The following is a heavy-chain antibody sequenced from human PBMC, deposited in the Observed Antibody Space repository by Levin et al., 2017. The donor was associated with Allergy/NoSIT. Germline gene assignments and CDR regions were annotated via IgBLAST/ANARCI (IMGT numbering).Heavy chain of an antibody. CDR2: ILSDGAKT. V-gene: IGHV3-74*01. CDR1: GFSFSRYW. Sequence: PGESLKISCAASGFSFSRYWMHWIRQAPGKGLVCVSLILSDGAKTHYADSVKGRFTISRDNAKNILYLQMNSLRDDDTAMYYCATGEISAFEIWGQGTMVTVSS. CDR3: ATGEISAFEI. J-gene: IGHJ3*02. D-gene: IGHD3-3*01.